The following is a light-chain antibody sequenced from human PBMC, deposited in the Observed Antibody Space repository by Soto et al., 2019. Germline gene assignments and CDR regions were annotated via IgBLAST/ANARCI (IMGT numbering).Light chain of an antibody. J-gene: IGKJ2*01. CDR3: QQTYTTPHT. CDR1: QRSANY. Sequence: DIQMTQSPSSLSASVGDRVTITRRASQRSANYLNWYQQRPGKAPKLLISGASTLQSAVPSRFSGGGSGTDFTLTISTLQPEDFATYYCQQTYTTPHTFGQGTKLEIK. CDR2: GAS. V-gene: IGKV1-39*01.